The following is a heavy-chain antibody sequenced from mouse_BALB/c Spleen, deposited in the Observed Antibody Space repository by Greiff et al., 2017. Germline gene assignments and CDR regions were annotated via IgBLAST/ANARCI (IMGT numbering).Heavy chain of an antibody. V-gene: IGHV5-17*02. Sequence: EVQRVESGGGLVQPGGSRKLSCAASGFTFSSFGMHWVRQAPEKGLEWVAYISSGSSTIYYADTVKGRFTISRDNPKNTLFLQMTSLRSEDTAMYYCAKGRYDYDDAMDYWGQGTSVTVSS. CDR3: AKGRYDYDDAMDY. J-gene: IGHJ4*01. CDR1: GFTFSSFG. CDR2: ISSGSSTI. D-gene: IGHD2-4*01.